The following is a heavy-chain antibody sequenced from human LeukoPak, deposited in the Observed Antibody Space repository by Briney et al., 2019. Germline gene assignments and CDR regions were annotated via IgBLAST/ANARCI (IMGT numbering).Heavy chain of an antibody. CDR2: IYPGDSDT. D-gene: IGHD2-2*01. J-gene: IGHJ5*02. CDR1: GYSFTSYW. Sequence: LGESLKISCKGSGYSFTSYWIGWVRQMPGKGLEWMGIIYPGDSDTRYSPSSQGQVTISADKSISTAYLQWSSLKASDTAMYYCARLSLCSSTSCSEYNWFDPWGQGTLVTVSS. V-gene: IGHV5-51*01. CDR3: ARLSLCSSTSCSEYNWFDP.